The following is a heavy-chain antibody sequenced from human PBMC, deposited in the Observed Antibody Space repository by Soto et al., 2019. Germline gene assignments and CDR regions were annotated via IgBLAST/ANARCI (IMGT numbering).Heavy chain of an antibody. J-gene: IGHJ5*02. V-gene: IGHV4-31*03. CDR2: IYYSGST. CDR3: ARGNYYYDSSGYGGFDP. Sequence: SETLSLTCTVSGGSISSGGYYWSWIRQHPGKGLEWIGYIYYSGSTYYNPSLKSRVTISVDTSKNQFSLKLSSVTAADTAVYYCARGNYYYDSSGYGGFDPWGQGTLVTVSS. CDR1: GGSISSGGYY. D-gene: IGHD3-22*01.